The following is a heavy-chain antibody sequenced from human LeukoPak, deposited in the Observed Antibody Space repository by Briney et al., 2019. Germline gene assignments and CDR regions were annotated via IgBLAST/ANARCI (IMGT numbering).Heavy chain of an antibody. CDR3: ARAPSQSGDFYYFDY. Sequence: PSETLSLTCTVSGYSISSGYYWGWIRQPPGKGLEWIGRTYRSGSTYYNPSLKSPVTMSVDTSKNQFSLRLSSVTAADTAVYYCARAPSQSGDFYYFDYWGQGTLVTVSS. CDR1: GYSISSGYY. CDR2: TYRSGST. D-gene: IGHD4-17*01. J-gene: IGHJ4*01. V-gene: IGHV4-38-2*02.